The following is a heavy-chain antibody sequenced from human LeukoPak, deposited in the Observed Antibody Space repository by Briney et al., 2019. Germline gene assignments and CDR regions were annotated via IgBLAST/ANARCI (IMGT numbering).Heavy chain of an antibody. CDR2: IYTSGST. CDR1: GGSISSGSYY. CDR3: GSSADYYDSSGYYTFDY. D-gene: IGHD3-22*01. Sequence: SETLSLTCTVSGGSISSGSYYWSWIRQPAGKGLEWIGRIYTSGSTNYNPSLKSRVTISVDTSKNQFSLKLSSVTAADTAVYYCGSSADYYDSSGYYTFDYWGQGTLVTVSS. V-gene: IGHV4-61*02. J-gene: IGHJ4*02.